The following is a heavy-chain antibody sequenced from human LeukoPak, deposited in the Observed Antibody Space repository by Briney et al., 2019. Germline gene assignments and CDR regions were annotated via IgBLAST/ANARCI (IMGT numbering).Heavy chain of an antibody. J-gene: IGHJ3*02. CDR2: ISGSGGST. CDR1: GFTFSSYA. Sequence: PGGSLRHSCSASGFTFSSYAMTWVRQAPGKGLEWVSVISGSGGSTYYADSVKGRFTISRDNSKNTLYLQMNSLRAEDTAVYYCAKGLDGLRYFDWLPRDVFDIWGQGTMVTVSS. V-gene: IGHV3-23*01. D-gene: IGHD3-9*01. CDR3: AKGLDGLRYFDWLPRDVFDI.